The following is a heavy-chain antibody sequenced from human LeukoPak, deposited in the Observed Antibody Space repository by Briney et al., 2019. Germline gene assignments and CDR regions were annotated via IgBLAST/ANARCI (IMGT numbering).Heavy chain of an antibody. CDR3: ARDGGIQYYDFWSGSLGMDV. V-gene: IGHV3-53*01. J-gene: IGHJ4*02. CDR2: VYSGGSI. D-gene: IGHD3-3*01. CDR1: GLTVGSNY. Sequence: GGSLRLSCAASGLTVGSNYMSWVRQAPGKGLEWVSVVYSGGSIYYADSVKGRFTISRDNTKNSLYLQMNSLRAEDTAVYYCARDGGIQYYDFWSGSLGMDVWGQGTLVTVSS.